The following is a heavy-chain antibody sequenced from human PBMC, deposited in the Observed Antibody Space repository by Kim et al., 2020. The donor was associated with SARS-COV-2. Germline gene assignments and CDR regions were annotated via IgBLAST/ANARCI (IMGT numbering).Heavy chain of an antibody. CDR2: IYPGDSDT. D-gene: IGHD6-13*01. Sequence: GESLKISCKGSGYSFTSYWIGWVRQMPGKGLGWMGIIYPGDSDTRYSPSFQGQVTISADKSISTAYLQWSSLKASDTAQYYCARLKPGYSSSWYLFGWFDPWGQGTLVTVSS. CDR1: GYSFTSYW. CDR3: ARLKPGYSSSWYLFGWFDP. J-gene: IGHJ5*02. V-gene: IGHV5-51*01.